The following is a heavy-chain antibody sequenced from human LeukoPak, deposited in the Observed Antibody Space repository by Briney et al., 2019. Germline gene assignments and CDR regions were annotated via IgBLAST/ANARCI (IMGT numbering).Heavy chain of an antibody. V-gene: IGHV3-23*01. CDR1: GFNFRGQA. Sequence: PGGSLRLSCAASGFNFRGQAMSWVRQGPGKGLEWVAGISGRGETTYYADSVQGRFNISRDNSKNTLFLQVNSLRAEDTAVYYCAKVPSWGQGTLATVSS. CDR2: ISGRGETT. CDR3: AKVPS. J-gene: IGHJ4*02.